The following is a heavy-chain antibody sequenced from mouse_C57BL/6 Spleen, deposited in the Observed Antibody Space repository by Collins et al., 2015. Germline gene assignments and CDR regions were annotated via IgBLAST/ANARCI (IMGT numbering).Heavy chain of an antibody. Sequence: QVQLQQSGPELVKPGASVKISCKASGYSFTSYYIHWVKQRPGQGLEWIGWIYPGSGNTKYNEKFKGKATLTADTSSSTAYMQLSSLTSEDSAVYYCARHYGSSYYAMDYWGQGTSVTVSS. V-gene: IGHV1-66*01. CDR3: ARHYGSSYYAMDY. CDR2: IYPGSGNT. J-gene: IGHJ4*01. D-gene: IGHD1-1*01. CDR1: GYSFTSYY.